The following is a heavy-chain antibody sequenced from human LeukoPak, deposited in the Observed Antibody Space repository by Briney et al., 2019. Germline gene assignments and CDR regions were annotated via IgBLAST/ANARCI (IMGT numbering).Heavy chain of an antibody. D-gene: IGHD3-3*01. CDR1: GGAISSGGYY. Sequence: SETLSLTCTVSGGAISSGGYYWSWIRQPPGKGLEWIGYIYHSGSTYYNPSLKSRVTISVDRSKNQFSLKLSSVTAADTAVYYCARVPRITIFGVVIVHAFDIWGQGTMVTVSS. J-gene: IGHJ3*02. CDR3: ARVPRITIFGVVIVHAFDI. CDR2: IYHSGST. V-gene: IGHV4-30-2*01.